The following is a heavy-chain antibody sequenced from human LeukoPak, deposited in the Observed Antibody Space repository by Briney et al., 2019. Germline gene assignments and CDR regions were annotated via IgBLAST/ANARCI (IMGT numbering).Heavy chain of an antibody. CDR3: ARDGYQVPTTFGTFDP. D-gene: IGHD3-3*01. Sequence: GGSLRLSCAASGFTFSSYAMSWVRQAPGKGLEWVSAISGSGGSTYYADSVKGRFTISRDNSKNTLYLQMNSLRAEDTAVYYCARDGYQVPTTFGTFDPWGQGTLVTVSS. J-gene: IGHJ5*02. V-gene: IGHV3-23*01. CDR1: GFTFSSYA. CDR2: ISGSGGST.